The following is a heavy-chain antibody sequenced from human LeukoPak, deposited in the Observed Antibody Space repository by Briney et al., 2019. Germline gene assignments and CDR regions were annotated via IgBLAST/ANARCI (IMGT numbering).Heavy chain of an antibody. CDR2: IYYSGST. J-gene: IGHJ4*02. Sequence: SYYWSWVRQPPGKGLEWVGYIYYSGSTNYNPSLKSRVTISVDTSKNQFSLKLSSVTAADTAVYYCAREYCSRTSCYFDYWGQGTLVTVSS. V-gene: IGHV4-59*01. CDR3: AREYCSRTSCYFDY. CDR1: SYY. D-gene: IGHD2-2*01.